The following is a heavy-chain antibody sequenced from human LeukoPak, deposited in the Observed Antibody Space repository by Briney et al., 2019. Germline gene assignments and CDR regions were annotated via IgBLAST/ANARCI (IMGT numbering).Heavy chain of an antibody. J-gene: IGHJ4*02. CDR2: ISYDGSNK. CDR1: GFTFSSYA. Sequence: GGSLRLSCAASGFTFSSYAMHWVRQAPGKGLEWVAVISYDGSNKYYADSVKGRFTISRDNSKNTLYLQMNSLRAEDTAVYYCASIPGDIVVVPAATNDYWGQGTLVTVSS. V-gene: IGHV3-30-3*01. CDR3: ASIPGDIVVVPAATNDY. D-gene: IGHD2-2*01.